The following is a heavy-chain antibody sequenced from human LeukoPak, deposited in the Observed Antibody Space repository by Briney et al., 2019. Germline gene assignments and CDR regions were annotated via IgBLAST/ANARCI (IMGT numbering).Heavy chain of an antibody. CDR1: GGTFSSYA. CDR2: IIPIFGTA. CDR3: ARGVGMVATISKKHFDY. V-gene: IGHV1-69*05. D-gene: IGHD5-12*01. Sequence: ASVKVSCKASGGTFSSYAISWVRQAPGQGLEWMGGIIPIFGTANYAQKFQGRVTITTDESTSTAYMELSSLRSEDTAVYYCARGVGMVATISKKHFDYWGQGTLVTVSS. J-gene: IGHJ4*02.